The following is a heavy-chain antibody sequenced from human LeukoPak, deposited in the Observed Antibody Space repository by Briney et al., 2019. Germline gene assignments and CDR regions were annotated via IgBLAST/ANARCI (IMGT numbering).Heavy chain of an antibody. CDR3: ARQSGDLDY. V-gene: IGHV3-48*03. D-gene: IGHD3-10*01. J-gene: IGHJ4*02. CDR1: GFTFSNYE. Sequence: GGSLRLSCAASGFTFSNYEMTWVREAPGKGVEWVSYISVSSSPMYYADSVKGRFTISRDNAKNSLYLQMNSLRAEDTAVYYCARQSGDLDYWGQGTLVTVSS. CDR2: ISVSSSPM.